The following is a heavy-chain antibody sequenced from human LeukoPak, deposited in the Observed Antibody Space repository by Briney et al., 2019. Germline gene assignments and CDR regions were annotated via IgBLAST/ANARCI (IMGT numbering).Heavy chain of an antibody. CDR1: GGSFSGYY. Sequence: SSETLSLTCAVYGGSFSGYYWSWIRQPPGKGLEWIGEINHSGSTNYNPSLKSRVTISVDTSKNQFSLKLSSVTAADTAVYYCARFPVGATGNAFDIWGQGTMVTVSS. CDR2: INHSGST. D-gene: IGHD1-26*01. CDR3: ARFPVGATGNAFDI. V-gene: IGHV4-34*01. J-gene: IGHJ3*02.